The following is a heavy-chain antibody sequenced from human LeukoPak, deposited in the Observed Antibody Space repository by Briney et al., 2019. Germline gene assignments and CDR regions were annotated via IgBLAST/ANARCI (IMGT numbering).Heavy chain of an antibody. D-gene: IGHD5-24*01. CDR3: AKGRDAPYYFDY. J-gene: IGHJ4*02. CDR1: GFTFSSYA. Sequence: GGSLRLSCAASGFTFSSYAMSWVRQAPGKGLEWVSAITGSGGSTYYADSVKGRFTISRDNSKNTLYLQMNSLRAEDTAVYFCAKGRDAPYYFDYWGQGTLVTVSS. CDR2: ITGSGGST. V-gene: IGHV3-23*01.